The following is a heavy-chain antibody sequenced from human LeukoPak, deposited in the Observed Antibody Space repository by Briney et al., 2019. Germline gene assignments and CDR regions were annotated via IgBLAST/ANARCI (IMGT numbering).Heavy chain of an antibody. Sequence: ASVKVSCKASGYTFTSYGISWVRQAPGQGLEWMGWINPNSGGTNYAQKFQGRVTMTRDTSISTAYMELSRLRSDDTAVYYCARAQDIVVVVAGPFDYWGQGTLVTVSS. CDR2: INPNSGGT. CDR3: ARAQDIVVVVAGPFDY. D-gene: IGHD2-15*01. V-gene: IGHV1-2*02. CDR1: GYTFTSYG. J-gene: IGHJ4*02.